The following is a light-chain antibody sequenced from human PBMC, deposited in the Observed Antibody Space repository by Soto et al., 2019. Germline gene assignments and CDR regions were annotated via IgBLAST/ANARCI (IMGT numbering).Light chain of an antibody. J-gene: IGLJ2*01. CDR3: ISYTSSSTLVV. Sequence: QSVLTQPASVSGSPGQSIPISCTGTSSDVGGYNYVSWYQQHPGKAPKLMIYEVSNRPSGVSNRFSGSKSGNTASLTISGLQAEDEADYYCISYTSSSTLVVFGGGTKLTVL. CDR1: SSDVGGYNY. CDR2: EVS. V-gene: IGLV2-14*01.